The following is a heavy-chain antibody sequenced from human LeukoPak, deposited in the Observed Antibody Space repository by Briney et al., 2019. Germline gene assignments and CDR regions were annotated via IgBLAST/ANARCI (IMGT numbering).Heavy chain of an antibody. CDR1: GGSISSYY. Sequence: SETLSLTCTVPGGSISSYYWSWIRQPPGKGLEWVGHIYYSGSTNYNPSLKSRVTISLDTSKNQFSLKLSSVTAADTAVYYCTRGRGYSCYDYGGYNHRGYWGQGTLVTVSS. J-gene: IGHJ4*02. CDR2: IYYSGST. CDR3: TRGRGYSCYDYGGYNHRGY. V-gene: IGHV4-59*01. D-gene: IGHD5-12*01.